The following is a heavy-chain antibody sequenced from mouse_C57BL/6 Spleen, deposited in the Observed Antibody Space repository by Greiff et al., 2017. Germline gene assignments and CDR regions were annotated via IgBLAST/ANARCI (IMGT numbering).Heavy chain of an antibody. CDR2: INPYNGGT. D-gene: IGHD1-1*01. CDR3: ARERDGSSSGDY. Sequence: SGPVLVKPGASVKMSCKASGYTFTDYYMNWVKQSHGKSLEWIGVINPYNGGTSYNQKFKGKATLTVDKSSSTAYMELNSLTSEDSAVYYCARERDGSSSGDYWGQGTTLTVSS. V-gene: IGHV1-19*01. J-gene: IGHJ2*01. CDR1: GYTFTDYY.